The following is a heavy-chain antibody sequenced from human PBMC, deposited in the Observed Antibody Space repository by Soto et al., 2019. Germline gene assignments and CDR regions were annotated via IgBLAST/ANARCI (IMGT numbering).Heavy chain of an antibody. CDR3: ARVDTYDYYYSMDV. V-gene: IGHV3-53*02. D-gene: IGHD5-18*01. CDR2: VYSSGTT. J-gene: IGHJ6*02. CDR1: GLAVTSNY. Sequence: EVQLVETGGGLIQPGGSLSLSCAASGLAVTSNYMSWVRQAPGKGLEWVSLVYSSGTTYYADSVKGRFTSSRDKSKNTIYLQMRNLRAEDTAVYYCARVDTYDYYYSMDVWGQGTTVTVSS.